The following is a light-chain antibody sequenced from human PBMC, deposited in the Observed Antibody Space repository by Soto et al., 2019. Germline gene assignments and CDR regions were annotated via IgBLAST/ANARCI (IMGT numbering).Light chain of an antibody. Sequence: QSALTQPASVSGSPGQSITISCTGTSSDLGGYNYVSWYQQHPGKAPKLIIYDVSYRPSGVSNRFSGSKSGNTASLNISGLQAEDEADYYCSSYTSSSTHVVFGGGTKLTVL. CDR3: SSYTSSSTHVV. V-gene: IGLV2-14*01. J-gene: IGLJ2*01. CDR2: DVS. CDR1: SSDLGGYNY.